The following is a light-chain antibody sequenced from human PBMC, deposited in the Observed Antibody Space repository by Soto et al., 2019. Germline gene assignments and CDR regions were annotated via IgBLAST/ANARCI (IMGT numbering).Light chain of an antibody. V-gene: IGLV2-18*02. Sequence: QSALTQPPSVSGSPGQSVTISCTGTSSDFGSYNRVSWYQRPPGTGPKLMIYEVSNRPSGVPDRFSGSKSGNTASLTISGLQAEDEAEYYCSSYTSSSALVFGGGTKVTVL. CDR3: SSYTSSSALV. CDR1: SSDFGSYNR. J-gene: IGLJ2*01. CDR2: EVS.